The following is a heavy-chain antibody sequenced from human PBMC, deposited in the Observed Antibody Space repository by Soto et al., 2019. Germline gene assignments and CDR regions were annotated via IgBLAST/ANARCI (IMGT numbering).Heavy chain of an antibody. J-gene: IGHJ4*02. Sequence: QVQLQESGPGLVKPSETLSLTCTVSGGSIGSYYWSWIRQPPGKGLEWIGYIYYSGSTNYNPSLKSRVTISVDTSKNQFSLKLSSVTAADTAVYYCARDGSSGWYPDFDYWGQGTLVTVSS. CDR2: IYYSGST. V-gene: IGHV4-59*01. CDR3: ARDGSSGWYPDFDY. D-gene: IGHD6-19*01. CDR1: GGSIGSYY.